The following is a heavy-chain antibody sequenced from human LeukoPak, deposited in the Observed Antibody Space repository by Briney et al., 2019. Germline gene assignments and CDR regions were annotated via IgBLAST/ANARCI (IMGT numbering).Heavy chain of an antibody. J-gene: IGHJ5*02. D-gene: IGHD2-2*01. Sequence: SETLSLTCTVSGGSISSGGYYWSWIRQHPGKGLEWIGYIYYSGSTYYNPSLKSRVTISVDTSKNQFSLKLSSVTAADTAVYYCARGVVVVPAARSWFDPWGQGTLVTVSS. CDR2: IYYSGST. CDR3: ARGVVVVPAARSWFDP. CDR1: GGSISSGGYY. V-gene: IGHV4-31*03.